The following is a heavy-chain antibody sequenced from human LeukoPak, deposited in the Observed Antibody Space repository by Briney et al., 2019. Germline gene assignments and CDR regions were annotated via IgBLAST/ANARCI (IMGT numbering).Heavy chain of an antibody. V-gene: IGHV3-73*01. CDR1: GFNFSRNW. CDR3: TRHQTCGGDCSQYWYFDL. D-gene: IGHD2-21*02. J-gene: IGHJ2*01. CDR2: IRSKANSYAT. Sequence: QPGGSLRLSCAAAGFNFSRNWMSWVRQAPGKGLGWVGRIRSKANSYATAYAASVKGRFTISRDDSKNTAYLQMNSLKTEDTAVYYCTRHQTCGGDCSQYWYFDLWGRGTLVTVSS.